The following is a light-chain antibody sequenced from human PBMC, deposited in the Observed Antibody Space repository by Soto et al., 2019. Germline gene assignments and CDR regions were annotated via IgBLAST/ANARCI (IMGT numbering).Light chain of an antibody. CDR3: AAWDDSLNWV. CDR2: RNN. Sequence: QSVLTQPPSASGTPGQRVTISCSGSSSNSGSNYVYWYQQLPGTAPKLLIYRNNQRPSGVPDRFSGSKSDTSASLAISGLRSEDEADYYCAAWDDSLNWVFGGGTKLTVL. J-gene: IGLJ3*02. CDR1: SSNSGSNY. V-gene: IGLV1-47*01.